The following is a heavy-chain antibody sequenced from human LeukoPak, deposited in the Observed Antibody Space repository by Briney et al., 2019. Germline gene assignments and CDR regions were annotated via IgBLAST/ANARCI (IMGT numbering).Heavy chain of an antibody. Sequence: GGSLRLSCAASGFTFSNAWMSWVRQAPGKGLEWVGRIKSKTDGWTTDYAAPVKGRFTISRDDSKNTLYLQMNSLKTEDTAVYYCTTDPITMVRGVRYYYYYYYMDVWGKGTTVTISS. J-gene: IGHJ6*03. CDR3: TTDPITMVRGVRYYYYYYYMDV. CDR2: IKSKTDGWTT. D-gene: IGHD3-10*01. CDR1: GFTFSNAW. V-gene: IGHV3-15*01.